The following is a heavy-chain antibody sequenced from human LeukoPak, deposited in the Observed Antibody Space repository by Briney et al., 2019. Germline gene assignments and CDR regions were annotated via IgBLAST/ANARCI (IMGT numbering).Heavy chain of an antibody. J-gene: IGHJ4*02. Sequence: PSETLSLTCTVSGGSISSYYWSWIRQPAGKGLEWIGRIYTSGSTNYNPSLKSRVTMSVDTSKNQFSLKLSSVTAADTAVYYCARVKAVAGISTQAFDYWGQGTLVTVSS. V-gene: IGHV4-4*07. CDR1: GGSISSYY. D-gene: IGHD6-19*01. CDR3: ARVKAVAGISTQAFDY. CDR2: IYTSGST.